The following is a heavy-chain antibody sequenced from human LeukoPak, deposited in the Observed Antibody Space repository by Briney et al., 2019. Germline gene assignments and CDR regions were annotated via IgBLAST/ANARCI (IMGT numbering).Heavy chain of an antibody. CDR3: AKDGPGGGWPDLDH. D-gene: IGHD6-19*01. Sequence: GGSLRLSCVASGFPFSSYAMSWVRQAPGKGLEWVASVSSSDDNTYSADSVKGRFTISRDNSKRTVFLQVNNSRAEDTAVYYCAKDGPGGGWPDLDHWGQGSLVTVSS. CDR2: VSSSDDNT. CDR1: GFPFSSYA. V-gene: IGHV3-23*01. J-gene: IGHJ4*02.